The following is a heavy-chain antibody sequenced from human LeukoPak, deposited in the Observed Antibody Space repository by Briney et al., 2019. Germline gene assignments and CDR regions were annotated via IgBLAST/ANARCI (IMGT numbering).Heavy chain of an antibody. CDR2: IWYDGSNK. Sequence: PGGSLRLSCAASGFTFSSSGMHWVRQAPGKGLEWVAVIWYDGSNKYYAESVKGRFTTSRDNSKNTLFLQMNSLRADDTAVYYCARTIAVAGPYYFDYWGQGTLVTVSS. CDR1: GFTFSSSG. CDR3: ARTIAVAGPYYFDY. J-gene: IGHJ4*02. V-gene: IGHV3-33*01. D-gene: IGHD6-19*01.